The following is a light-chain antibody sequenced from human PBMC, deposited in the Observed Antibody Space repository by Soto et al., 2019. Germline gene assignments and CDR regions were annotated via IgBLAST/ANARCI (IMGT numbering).Light chain of an antibody. CDR1: ASLSTNS. V-gene: IGKV3-20*01. CDR3: QQANSFPPGFT. Sequence: EIVLTQSPGTLSLSPGERATLSCRASASLSTNSLAWYQQKPGQPPRLLIYAASTRHTDIPDRFTGSGSGTDFALTISRLEPEDFATYYCQQANSFPPGFTFGPGTKVDIK. J-gene: IGKJ3*01. CDR2: AAS.